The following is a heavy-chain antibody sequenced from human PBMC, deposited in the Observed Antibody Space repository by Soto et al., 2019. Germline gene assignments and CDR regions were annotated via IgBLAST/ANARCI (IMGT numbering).Heavy chain of an antibody. V-gene: IGHV3-7*01. D-gene: IGHD1-1*01. Sequence: VQLVESGGGVVQPGRSLRLSCAASGFTFSSYAMHWVRQAPGKGLEWVANVKYDGSQTYYVGSVKGRFTISRDNAKNSLYLQMNSLRAEDTAVYYCTRDFQGPLDYGMDVWGQGTTVTVSS. J-gene: IGHJ6*02. CDR2: VKYDGSQT. CDR3: TRDFQGPLDYGMDV. CDR1: GFTFSSYA.